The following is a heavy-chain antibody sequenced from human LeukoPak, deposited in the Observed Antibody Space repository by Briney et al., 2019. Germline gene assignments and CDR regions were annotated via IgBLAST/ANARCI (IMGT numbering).Heavy chain of an antibody. V-gene: IGHV1-2*02. J-gene: IGHJ1*01. CDR3: ARRFCTLGNCFPDY. CDR1: GYTFSAYC. CDR2: VNPNNGDT. D-gene: IGHD1-7*01. Sequence: GASVKVSCKASGYTFSAYCVYWVRQVPAPGHGLEWMGWVNPNNGDTEYAEKFRGRVTMTRDTSIATASMELSSLTYDDTGIYYCARRFCTLGNCFPDYWGQGTLVTVSS.